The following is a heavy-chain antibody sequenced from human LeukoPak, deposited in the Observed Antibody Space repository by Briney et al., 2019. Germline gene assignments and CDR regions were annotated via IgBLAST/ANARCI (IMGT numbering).Heavy chain of an antibody. CDR3: ARRQGEYSYGPTHFDY. CDR1: GGSISSSSYY. D-gene: IGHD5-18*01. CDR2: IYYSGST. V-gene: IGHV4-39*01. Sequence: SETLSLTCTVSGGSISSSSYYWGWIRQPPGKGLEWIGSIYYSGSTYYNPSLKSRVTISVDTSKNQFSLKLSSVTAADTAVYYCARRQGEYSYGPTHFDYWGQGTLVTVSS. J-gene: IGHJ4*02.